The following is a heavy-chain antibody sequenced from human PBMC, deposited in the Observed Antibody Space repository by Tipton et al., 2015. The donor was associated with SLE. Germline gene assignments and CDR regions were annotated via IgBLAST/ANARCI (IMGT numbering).Heavy chain of an antibody. CDR2: VYYSGST. CDR3: ASMIVVIPVEARRDGMDV. D-gene: IGHD2-2*01. Sequence: QLVQSGADVKKPGESLRISCKGSGYSFTSYWIGWVRQMPGKGLEWIGYVYYSGSTYYNPSLKSRVTISVDTSKNQFSLKLSSVTAADTAVYYCASMIVVIPVEARRDGMDVWGQGTTVTVSS. V-gene: IGHV5-10-1*01. CDR1: GYSFTSYW. J-gene: IGHJ6*02.